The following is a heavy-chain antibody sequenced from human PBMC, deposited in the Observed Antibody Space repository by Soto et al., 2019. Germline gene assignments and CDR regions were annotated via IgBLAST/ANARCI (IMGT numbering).Heavy chain of an antibody. V-gene: IGHV1-18*01. J-gene: IGHJ4*02. CDR3: ARGRYGDY. CDR1: GYTFRNYA. D-gene: IGHD1-1*01. Sequence: QVQLVQSGAEVKKPGASVKVSCKASGYTFRNYAVNWVRQAPGQGLEWMGSINTYNGNTNYAQKLQGRVTVTRDTSTSTAYMELRSLRSDDTAVYYCARGRYGDYWGQGALVTVSS. CDR2: INTYNGNT.